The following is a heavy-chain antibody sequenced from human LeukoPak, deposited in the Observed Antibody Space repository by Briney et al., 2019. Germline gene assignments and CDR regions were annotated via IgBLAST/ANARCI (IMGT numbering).Heavy chain of an antibody. CDR3: ARATGVGYYDSSGYYPQLNAFDY. J-gene: IGHJ4*02. CDR1: GGSISSSNG. D-gene: IGHD3-22*01. CDR2: IYHSGST. Sequence: PSETLSLTCAVSGGSISSSNGWSWVRQPPGKGLEWIGEIYHSGSTNYNPSLKSRVTISVDKSKNQFSLKLSSVTAADTAVYYCARATGVGYYDSSGYYPQLNAFDYWGQGTLVTVSS. V-gene: IGHV4-4*02.